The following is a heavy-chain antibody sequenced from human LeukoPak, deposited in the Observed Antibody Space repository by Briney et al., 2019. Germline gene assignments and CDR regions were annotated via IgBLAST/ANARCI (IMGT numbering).Heavy chain of an antibody. D-gene: IGHD5-18*01. CDR2: MNPNSGNT. Sequence: ASVKVSCKASGYTFTSYDINWVRQAPGQGLEWMGWMNPNSGNTGYAQKFQGRVTMTRNTSISTAYMELSSLRSEDTAVYYCARGLQLWLISYYGMDVWGQGTTVTVSS. J-gene: IGHJ6*02. CDR1: GYTFTSYD. CDR3: ARGLQLWLISYYGMDV. V-gene: IGHV1-8*01.